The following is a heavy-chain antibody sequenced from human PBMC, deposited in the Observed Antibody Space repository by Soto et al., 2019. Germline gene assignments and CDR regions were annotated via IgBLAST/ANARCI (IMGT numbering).Heavy chain of an antibody. Sequence: GESLKISCKGSGYSFTSYWIGWVRQMPGKGLEWMGIIYPGDSDTRYSPSFQGQVTISADKSIGSAYLQWSSLKASDTAIYYCARHTADTAMAKLTYGMDVWGQGTTVTVSS. CDR2: IYPGDSDT. J-gene: IGHJ6*02. D-gene: IGHD5-18*01. CDR1: GYSFTSYW. CDR3: ARHTADTAMAKLTYGMDV. V-gene: IGHV5-51*01.